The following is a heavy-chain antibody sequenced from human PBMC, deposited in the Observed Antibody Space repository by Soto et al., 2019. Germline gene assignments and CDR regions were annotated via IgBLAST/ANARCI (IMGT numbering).Heavy chain of an antibody. CDR3: ARYDYNGYYFDY. V-gene: IGHV1-46*01. Sequence: ASVKVSCKASGYTFSTYYMHWVRQAPGQGYEWMGIINPSGGSTTYAQKFQGRVTMTRDTSTTTVYLELSSLKSEDTAVYYCARYDYNGYYFDYWGQGTLVTVSS. CDR2: INPSGGST. CDR1: GYTFSTYY. D-gene: IGHD4-4*01. J-gene: IGHJ4*02.